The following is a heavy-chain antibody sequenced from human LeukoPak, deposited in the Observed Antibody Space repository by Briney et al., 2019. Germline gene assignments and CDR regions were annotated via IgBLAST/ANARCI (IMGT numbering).Heavy chain of an antibody. CDR1: GGTYNSHA. D-gene: IGHD3-22*01. J-gene: IGHJ4*02. Sequence: GASVKVSFTASGGTYNSHAISGVRQAPGQGLEWMGGIIPNHGTTNRAQNFQDRVTLTADKSTNTAYMDLTILTSDDTAVYYCATTNDGGGYQWGDFFDFWGQGTLVTVSS. V-gene: IGHV1-69*10. CDR2: IIPNHGTT. CDR3: ATTNDGGGYQWGDFFDF.